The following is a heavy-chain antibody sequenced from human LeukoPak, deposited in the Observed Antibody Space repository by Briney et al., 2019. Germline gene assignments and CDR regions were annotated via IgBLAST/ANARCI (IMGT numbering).Heavy chain of an antibody. J-gene: IGHJ4*02. Sequence: SVKVSCKASGGTFSSYAISWVRQAPGQGLEWMGGIIPIFGTANYAQKFQGRVTITADESTSTAYMELSSLRSEDTAVYYCARDGSSSSGWYSPRSSFDYWGQGTLVTVSS. V-gene: IGHV1-69*13. CDR2: IIPIFGTA. CDR1: GGTFSSYA. D-gene: IGHD6-19*01. CDR3: ARDGSSSSGWYSPRSSFDY.